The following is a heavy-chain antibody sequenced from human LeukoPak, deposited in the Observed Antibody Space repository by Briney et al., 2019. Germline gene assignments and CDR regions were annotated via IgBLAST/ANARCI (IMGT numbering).Heavy chain of an antibody. CDR2: ISSSSSYI. CDR1: GFTFSSYS. V-gene: IGHV3-21*01. J-gene: IGHJ6*03. Sequence: GGSLRLSCAASGFTFSSYSMNWVRQAPGKGLEWVSSISSSSSYIYYADSVKGRFTISRDNAKNSLYLQMNSLRAEDTAVYYCARCRTVTTGPRHYYYYMDVWGKGTTVTVSS. CDR3: ARCRTVTTGPRHYYYYMDV. D-gene: IGHD4-17*01.